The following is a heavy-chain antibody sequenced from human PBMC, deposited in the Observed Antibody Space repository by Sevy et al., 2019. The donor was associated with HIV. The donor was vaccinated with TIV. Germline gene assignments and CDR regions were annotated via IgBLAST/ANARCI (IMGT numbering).Heavy chain of an antibody. CDR2: IWYDGSNK. D-gene: IGHD2-2*01. CDR1: GFTFSSYG. V-gene: IGHV3-33*01. Sequence: GGSLRLSCAASGFTFSSYGMHWVRQAPGKGLEWVAVIWYDGSNKYYADSVKGRFTISRDNFKNTLYLQMNSLRAEDTAVYYCARDRGYCSSTSCRNWFDPWGQGTLVTVSS. J-gene: IGHJ5*02. CDR3: ARDRGYCSSTSCRNWFDP.